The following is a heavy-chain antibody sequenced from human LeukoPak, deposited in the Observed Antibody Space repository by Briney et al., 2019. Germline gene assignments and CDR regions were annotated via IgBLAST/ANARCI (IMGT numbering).Heavy chain of an antibody. Sequence: ASVKVSCKASGGTFSSYAISWVRQAPGQGLEWMGGFIPIFGTANYAQKFQGRVTITADESTSTAYMELSSLRSEDTAVYYCARGGGSSSWYSDYWGQGTLVTVSS. CDR2: FIPIFGTA. CDR1: GGTFSSYA. D-gene: IGHD6-13*01. V-gene: IGHV1-69*13. CDR3: ARGGGSSSWYSDY. J-gene: IGHJ4*02.